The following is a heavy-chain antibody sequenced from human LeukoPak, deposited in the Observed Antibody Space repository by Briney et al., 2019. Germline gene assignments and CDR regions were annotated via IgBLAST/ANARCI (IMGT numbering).Heavy chain of an antibody. D-gene: IGHD1-26*01. CDR1: GYTFTSYA. J-gene: IGHJ4*02. CDR3: ARDRAHDY. V-gene: IGHV1-3*01. CDR2: INAGNGNT. Sequence: ASVNVSSTASGYTFTSYAMHWVRQAPGQRLEWMGWINAGNGNTKYSQKFQGRVTITRDTSASTAYMALSSLGSEDTAVYYCARDRAHDYWGQGTLVTVSS.